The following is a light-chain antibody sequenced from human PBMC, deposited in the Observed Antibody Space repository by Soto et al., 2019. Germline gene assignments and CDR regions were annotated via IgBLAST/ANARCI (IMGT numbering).Light chain of an antibody. CDR1: QTVSHN. V-gene: IGKV3-15*01. CDR2: GAS. Sequence: EIVMTQSPATLSVSPGERATLSSRASQTVSHNLAWYQQKPGQAPRLLFYGASFRATGVPARFSGSGSGIDFTLTISSLQSEDFAIYYCQQCNNWPYTFGQGTKLEIK. J-gene: IGKJ2*01. CDR3: QQCNNWPYT.